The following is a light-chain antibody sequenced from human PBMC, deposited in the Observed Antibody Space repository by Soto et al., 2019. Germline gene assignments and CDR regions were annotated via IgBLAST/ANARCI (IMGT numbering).Light chain of an antibody. V-gene: IGKV2-28*01. Sequence: EIVMTQSPPSLTVTPGEPASISCRSSQRLLHSNGNNFLDWYLQKPGQSPQLLTYLGSNRASGVPDRVSGSAAGTDFTLKISRVEAEDVGVYYCMQALQTPYTFGQGTKLEIK. CDR3: MQALQTPYT. J-gene: IGKJ2*01. CDR1: QRLLHSNGNNF. CDR2: LGS.